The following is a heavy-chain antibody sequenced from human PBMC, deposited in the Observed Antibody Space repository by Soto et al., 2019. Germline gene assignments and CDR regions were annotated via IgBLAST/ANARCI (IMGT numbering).Heavy chain of an antibody. D-gene: IGHD3-16*01. CDR3: AHRQRGSYFGY. CDR1: GFSLSTGGVG. J-gene: IGHJ4*02. CDR2: IYWDDDK. Sequence: QITLKESGPTLVKPTQTLTLTCTVSGFSLSTGGVGVGWFRQPPGKALEWLALIYWDDDKLYSPSLKSRLTITKDTSKNQVVLTMTNMDPVDTATYYCAHRQRGSYFGYWGQGTLVTVSS. V-gene: IGHV2-5*02.